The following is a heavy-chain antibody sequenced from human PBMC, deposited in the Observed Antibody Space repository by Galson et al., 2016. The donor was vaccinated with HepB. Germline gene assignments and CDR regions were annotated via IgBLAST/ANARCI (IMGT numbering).Heavy chain of an antibody. CDR2: ITSNGGTT. J-gene: IGHJ6*02. V-gene: IGHV3-64D*06. Sequence: SLRLSCAASGFTFSSYVMHWVRQAPGKGLEYVSAITSNGGTTYYADSVKGRFTISRDNSKNTLYLQMSSLRAEDTAVYHCVKLSGHDIYYYYYGMDVWGQGTTVIVSS. CDR1: GFTFSSYV. D-gene: IGHD5-12*01. CDR3: VKLSGHDIYYYYYGMDV.